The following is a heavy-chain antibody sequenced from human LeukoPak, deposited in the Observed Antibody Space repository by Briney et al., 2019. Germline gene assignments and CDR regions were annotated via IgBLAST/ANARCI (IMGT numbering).Heavy chain of an antibody. CDR2: ISYDGSNK. D-gene: IGHD3-22*01. J-gene: IGHJ4*02. CDR3: ARDYYDSSGPRFDY. Sequence: PGGSLRLSCTVSGFTVSSNSMSWVRQAPGKGLEWVAVISYDGSNKYYADSVKGRFTVSRDNSKNTLYLQMNSLRAEDTAVYYCARDYYDSSGPRFDYWGQGTLVTVSS. V-gene: IGHV3-30*04. CDR1: GFTVSSNS.